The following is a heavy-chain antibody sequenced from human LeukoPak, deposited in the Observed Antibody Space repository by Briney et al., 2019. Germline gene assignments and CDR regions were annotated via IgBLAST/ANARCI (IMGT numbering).Heavy chain of an antibody. Sequence: QTGGSLRLSCAASGFTFSSYAMNWVRQAPGKGLEWVSGTGSTGVSTFYADSVKGRFTVSRDNSKNTLSLQMNSLRAEDTAVYYCAKDPGVVLAHYFDYWGQGTLVTVSS. CDR3: AKDPGVVLAHYFDY. J-gene: IGHJ4*02. CDR2: TGSTGVST. D-gene: IGHD2-2*01. V-gene: IGHV3-23*01. CDR1: GFTFSSYA.